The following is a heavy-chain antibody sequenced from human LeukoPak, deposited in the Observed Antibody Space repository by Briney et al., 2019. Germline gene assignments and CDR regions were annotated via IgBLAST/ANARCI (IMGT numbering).Heavy chain of an antibody. CDR3: ARGAEEQLVPFDY. CDR2: IYTSGSP. D-gene: IGHD6-13*01. V-gene: IGHV4-61*02. Sequence: SETLSLTGTVSGVSDSSGSYYWSWIRQPAGKGLEWIGRIYTSGSPNYNPSLKSRVTISVDTSKNQFSLKLSSVTAADTAVYYCARGAEEQLVPFDYWGQGTLVTVSS. CDR1: GVSDSSGSYY. J-gene: IGHJ4*02.